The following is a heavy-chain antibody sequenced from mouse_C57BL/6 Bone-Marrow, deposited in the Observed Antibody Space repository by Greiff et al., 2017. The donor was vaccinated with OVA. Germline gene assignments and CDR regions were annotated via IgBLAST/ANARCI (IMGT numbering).Heavy chain of an antibody. CDR3: AIRHSNFYAMDY. V-gene: IGHV1-74*01. CDR1: GYTFTSYW. Sequence: QVHVKQPGAELVKPGASVKVSCKASGYTFTSYWMHWVKQRPGQGLEWIGRIHPSDSDTNYNQKFKGKATLTVDKSSSTAYMQLSSLTSEDSAVYYCAIRHSNFYAMDYWGQGTSVTVSS. CDR2: IHPSDSDT. D-gene: IGHD2-5*01. J-gene: IGHJ4*01.